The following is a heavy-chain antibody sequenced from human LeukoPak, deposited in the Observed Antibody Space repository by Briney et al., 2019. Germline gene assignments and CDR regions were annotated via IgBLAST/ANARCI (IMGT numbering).Heavy chain of an antibody. CDR1: GFTFSTFW. V-gene: IGHV3-7*01. J-gene: IGHJ4*02. Sequence: GGSLRLSCAASGFTFSTFWMSWVRQAPGKGLEFVASLRQGGSEKYIVDSMKGRFTISGDIAKNSLYLEINGLRVEDTAVYYCAKDRYCSSTRCYGDFDYWGQGTLVTVSS. CDR2: LRQGGSEK. CDR3: AKDRYCSSTRCYGDFDY. D-gene: IGHD2-2*01.